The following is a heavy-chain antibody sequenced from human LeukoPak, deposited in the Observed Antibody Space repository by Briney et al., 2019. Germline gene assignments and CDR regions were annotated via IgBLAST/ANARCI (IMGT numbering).Heavy chain of an antibody. CDR3: AKDGYYDSSGYYYLGYFDY. Sequence: PGGSLRLSCAASGFTVSSNYMSWARQAPGKGLEWVSLIYSGGSTYYADSVKGRFTISRDNSKNTLYLQMNSLRAEDTAVYYCAKDGYYDSSGYYYLGYFDYWGQGTLVTVSS. V-gene: IGHV3-53*01. CDR2: IYSGGST. D-gene: IGHD3-22*01. J-gene: IGHJ4*02. CDR1: GFTVSSNY.